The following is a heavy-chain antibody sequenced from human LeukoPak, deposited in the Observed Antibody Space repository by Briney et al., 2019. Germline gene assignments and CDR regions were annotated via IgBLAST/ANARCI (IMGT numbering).Heavy chain of an antibody. Sequence: SETLSLTCTVSGDSVSGVYRSWIRQPPGKGLEWIGYVYYSGDTNYNPPLKSRVTMSLDTSKNQVSLRLSSVTAADTAVYYCARHPFATPFDYWGRGTLLTVSS. V-gene: IGHV4-59*08. CDR2: VYYSGDT. CDR3: ARHPFATPFDY. J-gene: IGHJ4*02. D-gene: IGHD2-15*01. CDR1: GDSVSGVY.